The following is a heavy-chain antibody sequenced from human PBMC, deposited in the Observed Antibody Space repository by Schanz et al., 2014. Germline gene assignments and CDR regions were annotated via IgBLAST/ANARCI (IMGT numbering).Heavy chain of an antibody. Sequence: EVKLVESGGAVVRPGGSLRLSCAASGFTFEDYTIHWVRQRLGKGLEWVGRISWHGDDTDYADSVKDRFTISRDNSKSSLYLQMNSLRTEDTTLYYCAKDSRGSSFDMDVWGQGTTVTVSS. D-gene: IGHD1-26*01. V-gene: IGHV3-43*01. CDR2: ISWHGDDT. CDR3: AKDSRGSSFDMDV. J-gene: IGHJ6*02. CDR1: GFTFEDYT.